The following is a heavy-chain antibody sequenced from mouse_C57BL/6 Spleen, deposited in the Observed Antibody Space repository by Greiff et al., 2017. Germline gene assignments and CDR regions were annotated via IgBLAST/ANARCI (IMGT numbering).Heavy chain of an antibody. CDR1: GYTFTEYT. J-gene: IGHJ2*01. CDR3: GCDGTVVALDY. D-gene: IGHD1-1*01. Sequence: VQLQQSGAELVKPGASVKLSCTASGYTFTEYTIHWVKQRSGQGLEWIGWFYPGSGSIKYTEKFKDKATVTADKSSSTVYMELSSLTSEVSAVYFGGCDGTVVALDYWGQGTTLTVAS. CDR2: FYPGSGSI. V-gene: IGHV1-62-2*01.